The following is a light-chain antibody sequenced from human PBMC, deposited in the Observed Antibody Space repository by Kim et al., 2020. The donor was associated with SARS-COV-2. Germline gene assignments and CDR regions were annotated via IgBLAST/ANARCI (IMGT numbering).Light chain of an antibody. V-gene: IGLV2-14*03. Sequence: SITITCTGTSNDVGVYNYVSWYQQHPGKAPKLMIYDVSNRPSGVSTRFSGSKSGNTASLTISGLQAEDEADYYCSSYTSSSTPYVFGTGTKVTVL. CDR2: DVS. J-gene: IGLJ1*01. CDR1: SNDVGVYNY. CDR3: SSYTSSSTPYV.